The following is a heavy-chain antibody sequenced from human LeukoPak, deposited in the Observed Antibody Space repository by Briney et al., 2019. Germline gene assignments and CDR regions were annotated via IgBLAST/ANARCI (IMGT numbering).Heavy chain of an antibody. CDR1: GYTFTSYY. V-gene: IGHV1-8*01. CDR3: ARGKILDCSGGSCPNWFDP. D-gene: IGHD2-15*01. Sequence: ASVKVSCKASGYTFTSYYINWVRQATGQGLEWMGWMNPNSGNTGYAQKFQGRVTMTRNTSISTAYMELSSLRSEDTAMYYCARGKILDCSGGSCPNWFDPWGQGTLVTVSS. CDR2: MNPNSGNT. J-gene: IGHJ5*02.